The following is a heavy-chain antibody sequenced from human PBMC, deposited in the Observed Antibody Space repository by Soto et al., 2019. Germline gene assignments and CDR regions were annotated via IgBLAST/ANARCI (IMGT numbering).Heavy chain of an antibody. CDR2: ISGSGGST. V-gene: IGHV3-23*01. CDR3: AKDHGRDGYTPIPFDY. D-gene: IGHD5-12*01. J-gene: IGHJ4*02. CDR1: GFTFSSYA. Sequence: GGSLRLSCAASGFTFSSYAMSWVRQAPGKGLEWVSAISGSGGSTYYADSVKGRFTISRDNSKNTLYLQMNSLRAEDTAVYYCAKDHGRDGYTPIPFDYWGQGTLVTVSS.